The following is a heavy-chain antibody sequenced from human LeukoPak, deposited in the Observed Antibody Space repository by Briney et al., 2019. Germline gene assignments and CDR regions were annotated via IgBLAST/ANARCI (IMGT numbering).Heavy chain of an antibody. CDR3: AREGSGYSYGFLDY. D-gene: IGHD5-18*01. CDR2: IIPILGIA. Sequence: ASVKVSCKASGGTFSRYTISWVRQAPGQGLEWMGRIIPILGIANYAQKFQGRVTITADKSTSTAYMELSSLRSEDTAVYYCAREGSGYSYGFLDYWGQGTLVTVSS. J-gene: IGHJ4*02. V-gene: IGHV1-69*04. CDR1: GGTFSRYT.